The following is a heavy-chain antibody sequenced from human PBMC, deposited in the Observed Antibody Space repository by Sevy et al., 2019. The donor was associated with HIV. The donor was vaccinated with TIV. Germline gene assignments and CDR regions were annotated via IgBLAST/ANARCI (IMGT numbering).Heavy chain of an antibody. CDR3: ARDTYYYGSGSPTARFDY. CDR1: GGSISSGDYY. D-gene: IGHD3-10*01. V-gene: IGHV4-30-4*01. J-gene: IGHJ4*02. Sequence: SETLSLTCTVSGGSISSGDYYWSWIRQPPGKGLEWIGYIYYSGSTYYNPSLKSRVTISVDTSKNQFSLKLSSVTAADTAVYYCARDTYYYGSGSPTARFDYWGQGTLVTVSS. CDR2: IYYSGST.